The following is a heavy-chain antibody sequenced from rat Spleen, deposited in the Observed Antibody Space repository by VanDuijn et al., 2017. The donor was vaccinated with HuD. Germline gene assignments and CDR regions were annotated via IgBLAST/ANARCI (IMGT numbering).Heavy chain of an antibody. V-gene: IGHV1-36*01. CDR3: TRRRGFRYNPFDY. D-gene: IGHD1-5*01. J-gene: IGHJ2*01. CDR1: GYAFTDYW. Sequence: QVQLLQSGAALVKPGASVKMSCKASGYAFTDYWVNWVKQSHGKSLEWIGEIYPNSGASNFNEKFKDKATLTVDKSPSTAYMELSSLTSEDSANYYCTRRRGFRYNPFDYWGQGVMVTVSS. CDR2: IYPNSGAS.